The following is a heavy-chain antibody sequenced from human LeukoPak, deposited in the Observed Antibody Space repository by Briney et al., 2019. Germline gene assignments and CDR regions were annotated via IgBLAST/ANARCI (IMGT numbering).Heavy chain of an antibody. Sequence: SETLSLTCTVSGGSFSNSNYYWAWIRRPPGKGLEWIGSFYYDGKTYFNPSLKSRVAISVDTSKNQFSLRLTSVSVADTGFYYCARRAHVGMPTWGQGTLVTVSS. CDR1: GGSFSNSNYY. CDR3: ARRAHVGMPT. CDR2: FYYDGKT. V-gene: IGHV4-39*01. J-gene: IGHJ3*01. D-gene: IGHD2-2*01.